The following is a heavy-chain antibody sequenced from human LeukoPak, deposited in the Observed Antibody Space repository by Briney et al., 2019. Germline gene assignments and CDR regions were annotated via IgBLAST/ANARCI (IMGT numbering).Heavy chain of an antibody. CDR2: TYYRSKWYN. V-gene: IGHV6-1*01. Sequence: SQTLSLTCAISGDSVSSNSAAWNWIRQSPSRGLEWLGRTYYRSKWYNDYAVSVKSRITINPDTSKNQFSLQLNSVTPEDTAVYYCARGGDIVVVPAAMGTYYFDYWGQGTLVTVSS. D-gene: IGHD2-2*01. CDR3: ARGGDIVVVPAAMGTYYFDY. CDR1: GDSVSSNSAA. J-gene: IGHJ4*02.